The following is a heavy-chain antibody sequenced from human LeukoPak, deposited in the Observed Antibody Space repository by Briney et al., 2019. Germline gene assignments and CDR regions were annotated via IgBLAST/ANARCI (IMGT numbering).Heavy chain of an antibody. V-gene: IGHV3-21*01. Sequence: GGSLRLSCAASGFIFSRNNMNWVRQAPGKGLERVSSISSSSSYIYYADSVKGRFTISRDNAKNSLYLQMNSLRAEDTAVYYCARSFYDSSGYYYAVLRRSYYFDYWGQGTLVTVSS. CDR1: GFIFSRNN. J-gene: IGHJ4*02. CDR2: ISSSSSYI. CDR3: ARSFYDSSGYYYAVLRRSYYFDY. D-gene: IGHD3-22*01.